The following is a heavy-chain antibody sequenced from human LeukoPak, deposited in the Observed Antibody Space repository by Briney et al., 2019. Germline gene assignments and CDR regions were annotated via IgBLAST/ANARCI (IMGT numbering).Heavy chain of an antibody. CDR3: ARDAVYSSSWQYY. CDR2: IWYDGSNK. CDR1: GFTVSSYG. V-gene: IGHV3-33*01. J-gene: IGHJ4*02. Sequence: GGSLRLSCAASGFTVSSYGMRWVRQAPGKGLEWVAVIWYDGSNKYYADSVKGRFTISRDNSKNTLYLQMNSLRAEDTAVYYCARDAVYSSSWQYYWGQGTLVTVSS. D-gene: IGHD6-13*01.